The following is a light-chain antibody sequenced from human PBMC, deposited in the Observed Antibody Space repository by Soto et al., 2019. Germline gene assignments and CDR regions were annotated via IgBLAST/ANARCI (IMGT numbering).Light chain of an antibody. CDR1: QNIYSN. J-gene: IGKJ4*01. CDR3: QQYNSYSLT. Sequence: IVMTQSPATLCVSPGERATLCWRASQNIYSNVAWYQQRPGQAPRLLIYRASTRAPGIPARFSGSGSGTEFTLTISSLQPDDFATYYCQQYNSYSLTFGGGTKVDIK. CDR2: RAS. V-gene: IGKV3-15*01.